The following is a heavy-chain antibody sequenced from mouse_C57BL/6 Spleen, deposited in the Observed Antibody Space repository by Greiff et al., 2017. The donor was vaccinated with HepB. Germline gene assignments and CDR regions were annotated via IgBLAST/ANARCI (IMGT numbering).Heavy chain of an antibody. J-gene: IGHJ4*01. CDR2: ISSGGSYT. V-gene: IGHV5-6*01. CDR1: GFTFSSYG. CDR3: ARAVIRGYYAMDY. Sequence: EVKLLESGGDLVKPGGSLKLSCAASGFTFSSYGMSWVRQTPDKRLEWVATISSGGSYTYYPDSVKGRFTISRDNAKNTLYLQMSSLKSEDTAMYYCARAVIRGYYAMDYWGQGTSVTVSS.